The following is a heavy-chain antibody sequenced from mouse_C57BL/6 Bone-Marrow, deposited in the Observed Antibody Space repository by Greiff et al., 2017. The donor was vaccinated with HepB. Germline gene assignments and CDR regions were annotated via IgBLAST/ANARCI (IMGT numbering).Heavy chain of an antibody. CDR3: ARWGSSGYSRDWFAY. CDR1: GYTFTSYG. Sequence: QVHVKQSGAELARPGASVKLSCKASGYTFTSYGISWVKQRTGQGLEWIGEIYPRSGNTYYNEKFKGKATLTADKSSSTAYMELRSLTSEDSAVYFCARWGSSGYSRDWFAYWGQGTLVTVSA. D-gene: IGHD3-2*02. V-gene: IGHV1-81*01. CDR2: IYPRSGNT. J-gene: IGHJ3*01.